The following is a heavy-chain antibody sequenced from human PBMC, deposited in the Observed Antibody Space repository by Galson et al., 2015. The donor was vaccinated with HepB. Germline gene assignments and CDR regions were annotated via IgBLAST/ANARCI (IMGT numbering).Heavy chain of an antibody. Sequence: SLRLSCAASGFTFSLYTMRWVRQAPGKGLDWVASITSDGRNEFYADSVKGRFTISRDNSKSTLHLEMNSLGPEDTAVYYCARAGYGPGRSQLYYFDYWGQGTLVTVSS. J-gene: IGHJ4*02. D-gene: IGHD3-10*01. CDR2: ITSDGRNE. CDR1: GFTFSLYT. CDR3: ARAGYGPGRSQLYYFDY. V-gene: IGHV3-30*04.